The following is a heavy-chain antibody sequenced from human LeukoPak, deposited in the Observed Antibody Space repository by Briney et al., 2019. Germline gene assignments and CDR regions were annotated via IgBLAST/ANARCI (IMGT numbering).Heavy chain of an antibody. Sequence: ASVKVSCKASGYTFTSYAMHWVCQAPGQRLEWMGWINAGNGNTKYSQKFQGRVTITRDTSASTAYMELSSLRSEDTAVYYCASSLGYCSSTSCPGVGYWGQGTLVTVSS. J-gene: IGHJ4*02. CDR1: GYTFTSYA. V-gene: IGHV1-3*01. CDR3: ASSLGYCSSTSCPGVGY. CDR2: INAGNGNT. D-gene: IGHD2-2*01.